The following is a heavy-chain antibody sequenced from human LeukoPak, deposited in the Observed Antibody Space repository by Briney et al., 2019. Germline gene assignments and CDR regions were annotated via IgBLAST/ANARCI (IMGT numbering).Heavy chain of an antibody. Sequence: GGSLRLSCAASGFTFSSYSMNWVRQAPGKGLEWVSSIGSSSSYIYYADSVKGRFTISRDNAKNSLYLQMNSLRAEDTAVYYCARDPPTRDGSGKDDYWGQGTLVTVSS. J-gene: IGHJ4*02. CDR3: ARDPPTRDGSGKDDY. V-gene: IGHV3-21*01. CDR1: GFTFSSYS. D-gene: IGHD3-10*01. CDR2: IGSSSSYI.